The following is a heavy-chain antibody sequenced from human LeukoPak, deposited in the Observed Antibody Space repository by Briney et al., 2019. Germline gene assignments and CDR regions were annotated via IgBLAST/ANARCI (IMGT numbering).Heavy chain of an antibody. D-gene: IGHD7-27*01. CDR2: INPDNGAT. CDR3: ARGPNWGLDY. J-gene: IGHJ4*02. V-gene: IGHV1-2*02. Sequence: GASVNVSCKASGYSFIDYYVHWVRQAPGQGLEWMGWINPDNGATNYAQNFQGRVTMTRDSPISTVYMELSRLSSDDTAVYYCARGPNWGLDYWGQGTLVTVSS. CDR1: GYSFIDYY.